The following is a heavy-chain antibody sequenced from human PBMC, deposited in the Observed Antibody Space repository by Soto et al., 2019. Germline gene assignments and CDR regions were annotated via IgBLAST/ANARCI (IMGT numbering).Heavy chain of an antibody. CDR2: INHSGST. CDR1: GGSFSGYY. J-gene: IGHJ5*02. Sequence: SETLSLTCAVYGGSFSGYYWRWIRQPPGKGLEWIGEINHSGSTNYNPSLKSRVTISVDTSKNQFSLKLSSVTAADTAVYYCARGLDVRGVLFRFDPWGQGTLVTV. V-gene: IGHV4-34*01. D-gene: IGHD3-10*01. CDR3: ARGLDVRGVLFRFDP.